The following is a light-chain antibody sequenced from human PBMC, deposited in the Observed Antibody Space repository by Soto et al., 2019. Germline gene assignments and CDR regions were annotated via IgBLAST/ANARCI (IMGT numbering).Light chain of an antibody. CDR2: EVS. J-gene: IGLJ3*02. Sequence: QSVLTQPASVSGSPGQSITISCTGTSSDVGGYNYVSWYQQHPGKAPKLMIYEVSNRPSGISNRFSGSKSGNTASLTISGLQTEDEADYYCSSYTSTNTDWVFGGGTKLTVL. V-gene: IGLV2-14*01. CDR1: SSDVGGYNY. CDR3: SSYTSTNTDWV.